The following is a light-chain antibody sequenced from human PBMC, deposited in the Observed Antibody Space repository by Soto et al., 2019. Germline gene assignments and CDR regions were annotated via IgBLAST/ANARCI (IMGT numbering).Light chain of an antibody. CDR1: QSISSW. Sequence: DIQMTQSPSALSASVGDRATITCRASQSISSWLAWYQQKPGKAPKLLIYDASTLQSGVPSRFSGSGSGTEFTLTISSLQPDDFATYYCQQYNDYWTFGQGTKVDIK. CDR2: DAS. J-gene: IGKJ1*01. CDR3: QQYNDYWT. V-gene: IGKV1-5*01.